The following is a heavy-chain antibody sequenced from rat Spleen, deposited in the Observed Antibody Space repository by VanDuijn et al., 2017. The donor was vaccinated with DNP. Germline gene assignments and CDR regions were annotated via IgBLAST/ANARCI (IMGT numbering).Heavy chain of an antibody. Sequence: EVQLVESGGDLVQPGRSLKVSCVVSGFTFNKYWMTWIRQVPGKGLEWVASITTSGDSTYSPDSVKGRFTISRDNAKNTLYLQMNSLRSEDTATYYCARVGRSYFDYWGQGVMVTVFS. J-gene: IGHJ2*01. V-gene: IGHV5-31*01. CDR3: ARVGRSYFDY. CDR1: GFTFNKYW. D-gene: IGHD4-2*01. CDR2: ITTSGDST.